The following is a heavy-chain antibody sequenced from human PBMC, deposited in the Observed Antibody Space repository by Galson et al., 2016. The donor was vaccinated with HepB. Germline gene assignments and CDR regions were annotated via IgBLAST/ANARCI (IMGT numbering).Heavy chain of an antibody. CDR3: ARSPSLGLPTDY. V-gene: IGHV1-18*01. CDR2: ISAYQGNT. Sequence: SVKVSCKASGYTFTNFGISWVRQAPGQGLEWMGWISAYQGNTNYAQKFQGRVSLTTDTSTSTAYMEMRSLRSDDTAVYYCARSPSLGLPTDYWGQGTLVTVSS. D-gene: IGHD3-16*01. CDR1: GYTFTNFG. J-gene: IGHJ4*02.